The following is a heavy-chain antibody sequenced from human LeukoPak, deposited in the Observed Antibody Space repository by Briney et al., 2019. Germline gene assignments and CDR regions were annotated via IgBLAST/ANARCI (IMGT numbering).Heavy chain of an antibody. V-gene: IGHV3-30-3*02. CDR2: ISYDGSIN. CDR3: AKWGPQGYSSGWYDY. Sequence: GRSLRLSCAASGFNFNSYAVHWVRQAPGKGLEWVAVISYDGSINFYAASVKGRFTISRDNSKNTLYLQMSSLRAEDTAVYYCAKWGPQGYSSGWYDYWGQGTLVTVSS. CDR1: GFNFNSYA. D-gene: IGHD6-19*01. J-gene: IGHJ4*02.